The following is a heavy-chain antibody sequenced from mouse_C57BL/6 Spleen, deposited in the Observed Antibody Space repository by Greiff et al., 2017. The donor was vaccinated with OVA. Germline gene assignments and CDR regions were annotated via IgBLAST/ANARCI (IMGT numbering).Heavy chain of an antibody. CDR2: ISSGSSTI. CDR1: GFTFSDYG. D-gene: IGHD6-1*01. V-gene: IGHV5-17*01. J-gene: IGHJ3*01. CDR3: ARGASEGGFAY. Sequence: EVMLVESGGGLVKPGGSLKLSCAASGFTFSDYGMHWVRQAPEKGLEWVAYISSGSSTIYYADTVKGRFTISRDNAKNTLFLQMTILKSENTAMYYCARGASEGGFAYGGQGTLVTVSA.